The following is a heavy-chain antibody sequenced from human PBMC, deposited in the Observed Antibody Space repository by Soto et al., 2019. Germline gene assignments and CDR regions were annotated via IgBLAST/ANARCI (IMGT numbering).Heavy chain of an antibody. CDR3: ARESYGDYAFDY. V-gene: IGHV4-30-4*01. D-gene: IGHD4-17*01. CDR1: GGSISSGDYY. CDR2: FYYSGST. J-gene: IGHJ4*02. Sequence: SETLSLTCTVSGGSISSGDYYWSWIRQPPGKGLEWIGYFYYSGSTYYNPSLKSRVTISVDTSKNQFSLKLSSVTAADTAVYYCARESYGDYAFDYWGQGTLVTVSS.